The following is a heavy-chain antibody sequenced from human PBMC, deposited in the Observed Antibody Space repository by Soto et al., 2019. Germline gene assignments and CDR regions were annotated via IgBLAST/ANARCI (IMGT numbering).Heavy chain of an antibody. D-gene: IGHD4-17*01. CDR2: ISGSGGST. J-gene: IGHJ2*01. V-gene: IGHV3-23*01. Sequence: EVQLLESGGGLVQPGGSLRLSCAASGFTFSSYAMNWVRQAPGKGLEWVSVISGSGGSTYYADAVKGRFTISRDNSKNTLYLQMNSLRAEDTAVYYCANRTVGSYFDLWGRGTLVTVSS. CDR3: ANRTVGSYFDL. CDR1: GFTFSSYA.